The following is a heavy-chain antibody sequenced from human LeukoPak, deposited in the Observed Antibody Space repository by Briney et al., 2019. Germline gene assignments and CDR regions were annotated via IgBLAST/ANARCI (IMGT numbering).Heavy chain of an antibody. V-gene: IGHV3-23*01. Sequence: GGSLRLSCAASGFTFSSYAMSWVRQAPGKGREWVSAISGSGGNTDYADSVKGRFTISRDNSKNTLYLQMNSLRAEDTAVYYCAKDRPPRGSGAFDIWGQGTMVTVSS. D-gene: IGHD1-26*01. J-gene: IGHJ3*02. CDR2: ISGSGGNT. CDR1: GFTFSSYA. CDR3: AKDRPPRGSGAFDI.